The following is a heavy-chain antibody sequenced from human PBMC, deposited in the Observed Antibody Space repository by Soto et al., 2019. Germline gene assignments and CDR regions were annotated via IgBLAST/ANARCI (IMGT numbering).Heavy chain of an antibody. CDR3: ARASIAARSYYGMDV. J-gene: IGHJ6*02. CDR1: GGSFSGYY. Sequence: SETLSLTCAVYGGSFSGYYWSWIRQPPGKGLEWIGEINHSGSTNYNPSLKSRVTISVDTSKNQFSLKLSSVTAADTAVYYCARASIAARSYYGMDVWGQGTTVTVSS. CDR2: INHSGST. V-gene: IGHV4-34*01. D-gene: IGHD6-6*01.